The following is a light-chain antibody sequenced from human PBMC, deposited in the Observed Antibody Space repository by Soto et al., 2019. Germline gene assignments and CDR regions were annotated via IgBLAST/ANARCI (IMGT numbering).Light chain of an antibody. Sequence: IPLTQSPSSLSASVGDRVTITCRASQGISSYLAWYQQKPGKAPKLLIYAASTLQSGVPSRFSGSGSGTDFTLTISSLQPEDFATYYCQQLNSYPRLFGGGTKVEIK. CDR3: QQLNSYPRL. CDR2: AAS. J-gene: IGKJ4*02. V-gene: IGKV1-9*01. CDR1: QGISSY.